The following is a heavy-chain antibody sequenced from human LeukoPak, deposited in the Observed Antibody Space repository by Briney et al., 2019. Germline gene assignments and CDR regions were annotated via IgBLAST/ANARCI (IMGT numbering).Heavy chain of an antibody. J-gene: IGHJ3*02. Sequence: ASETLSLTCAVYGGTFSGYYWSWIRQPPGKGLEWIGEINHSGSTNYNPSLKSRVTISVDTSKNQFSLKLSSVTAADTAVYYCARFRKGYCSSTSCYGPDAFDIWGQGTMVTVSS. CDR1: GGTFSGYY. CDR2: INHSGST. CDR3: ARFRKGYCSSTSCYGPDAFDI. D-gene: IGHD2-2*01. V-gene: IGHV4-34*01.